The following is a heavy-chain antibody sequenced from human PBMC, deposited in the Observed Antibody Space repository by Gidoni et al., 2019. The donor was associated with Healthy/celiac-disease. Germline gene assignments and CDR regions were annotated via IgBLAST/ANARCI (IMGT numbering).Heavy chain of an antibody. CDR3: AREMRGSYKDY. CDR1: GYTFTSYS. Sequence: QVQLLQSGAEVRKPGASVKVSCKASGYTFTSYSLHWVRQAPGKGPEWVGIINPSGGSTSYEQKFQGRVTMTRDTSTSTVYMELSSLRSEDTAVYYCAREMRGSYKDYWGQGTLVTVSS. D-gene: IGHD3-16*01. J-gene: IGHJ4*02. V-gene: IGHV1-46*01. CDR2: INPSGGST.